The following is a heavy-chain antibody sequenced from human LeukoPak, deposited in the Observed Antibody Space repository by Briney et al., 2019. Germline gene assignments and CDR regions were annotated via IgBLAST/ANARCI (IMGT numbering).Heavy chain of an antibody. CDR2: IRYDGSNK. CDR3: AKDVAHYMDV. Sequence: GGSLSLSCAASGFTFSSYGMRWVRQAPGKGLEWVAFIRYDGSNKYYADSVKGRFTISRDNSKNTLYLQMNSLRAEDTAVYYCAKDVAHYMDVWGKGTTVTVSS. J-gene: IGHJ6*03. V-gene: IGHV3-30*02. CDR1: GFTFSSYG.